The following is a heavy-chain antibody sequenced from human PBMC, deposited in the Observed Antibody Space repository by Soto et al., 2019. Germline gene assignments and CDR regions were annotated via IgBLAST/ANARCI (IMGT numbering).Heavy chain of an antibody. CDR3: AKDIDGKYSGYDGVYYYYGMDV. V-gene: IGHV3-43*01. Sequence: GGSLRLSCAASGFTFDDYTMHWVRQAPGKGLEWVSLISWDGGSTYYADSVKGRFTISRDNSKNSLYLQMNSLRTEDTALYYCAKDIDGKYSGYDGVYYYYGMDVWGQGTTVTVSS. CDR2: ISWDGGST. D-gene: IGHD5-12*01. CDR1: GFTFDDYT. J-gene: IGHJ6*02.